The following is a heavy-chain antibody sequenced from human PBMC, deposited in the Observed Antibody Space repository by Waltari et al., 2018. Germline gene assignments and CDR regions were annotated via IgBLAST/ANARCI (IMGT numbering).Heavy chain of an antibody. Sequence: QLQLQESGPGLVKPSETLSLTCTVSGGSISSSSYYWGWLRQPPGKGLEWIGSIYYSGSTYYNPSLKSRVTISVDTSKNQFSLKLSSVTAADTAVYYCARQYQLLSHYFDYWGQGTLVTVSS. V-gene: IGHV4-39*01. CDR3: ARQYQLLSHYFDY. D-gene: IGHD2-2*01. CDR2: IYYSGST. CDR1: GGSISSSSYY. J-gene: IGHJ4*02.